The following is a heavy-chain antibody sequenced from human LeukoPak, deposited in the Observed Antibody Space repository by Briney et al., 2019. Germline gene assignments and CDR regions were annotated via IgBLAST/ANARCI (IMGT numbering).Heavy chain of an antibody. CDR3: ARAGAVGSTWKYFDL. CDR1: GYTFTGYY. Sequence: VASVKVSCKAFGYTFTGYYMRWVRQAPGQGLEWMGWINPNVGGTEYAQKFQGRVTMTRDTSISTLYMDLSRLTSDDTAVYYCARAGAVGSTWKYFDLWGRGTLVTVSS. J-gene: IGHJ2*01. CDR2: INPNVGGT. D-gene: IGHD1-1*01. V-gene: IGHV1-2*02.